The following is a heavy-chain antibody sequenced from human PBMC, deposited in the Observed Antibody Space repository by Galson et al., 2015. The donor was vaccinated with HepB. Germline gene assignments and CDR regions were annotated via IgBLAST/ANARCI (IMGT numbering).Heavy chain of an antibody. J-gene: IGHJ4*02. V-gene: IGHV3-33*01. CDR1: GFTFSSYG. D-gene: IGHD6-13*01. CDR2: IWYDGSNK. CDR3: ARDLDSSSWCGSPLDY. Sequence: SLRLSCAASGFTFSSYGMHWVRQAPGKGLEWVAVIWYDGSNKYYADSVKGRFTISRDNSKNTLYLQMNSLRAEDTAVYYCARDLDSSSWCGSPLDYWGQGTLLTVSS.